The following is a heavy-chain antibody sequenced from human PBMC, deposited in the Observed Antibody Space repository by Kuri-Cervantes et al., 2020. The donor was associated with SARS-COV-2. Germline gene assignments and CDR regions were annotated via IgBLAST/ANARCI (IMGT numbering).Heavy chain of an antibody. V-gene: IGHV3-23*01. J-gene: IGHJ4*02. CDR2: ISGSGGAT. D-gene: IGHD5-12*01. CDR3: AKPLGYSGYDPLDY. Sequence: GGSLRLSCAASGFTFSSHAMIWVRQAPGKGLEWVSSISGSGGATYYADSAKGRFTISRDNSKNTLSLQMNSLRAEDTAVYYCAKPLGYSGYDPLDYWGQGTLVTVSS. CDR1: GFTFSSHA.